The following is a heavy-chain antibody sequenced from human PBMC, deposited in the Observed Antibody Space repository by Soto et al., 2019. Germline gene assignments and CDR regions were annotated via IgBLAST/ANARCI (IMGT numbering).Heavy chain of an antibody. V-gene: IGHV4-59*01. Sequence: SETLSLSCTFYGASMISSYWSWIRRPPGKGLEWIGYSYHSGSTKYNPSLKSRVTISVDTSKNQFSVKLSSVTAADTAVYYCARVWGLDYIDSWGQGTRVTVSS. CDR3: ARVWGLDYIDS. CDR1: GASMISSY. CDR2: SYHSGST. J-gene: IGHJ4*02. D-gene: IGHD7-27*01.